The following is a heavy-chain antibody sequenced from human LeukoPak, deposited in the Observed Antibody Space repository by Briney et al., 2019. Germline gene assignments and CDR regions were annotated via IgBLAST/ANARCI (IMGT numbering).Heavy chain of an antibody. J-gene: IGHJ3*02. CDR3: ARDTYSSSSRAFDI. Sequence: GGSLRLSCAASGFTVSSNYMSWVRQAPGKGLEWVSVIYSGGSTYYADSVKGRFTISRDNSKNTLYLQMNSLRAEDTAVYYCARDTYSSSSRAFDIWGQGTMVTVSP. D-gene: IGHD6-6*01. CDR1: GFTVSSNY. V-gene: IGHV3-66*01. CDR2: IYSGGST.